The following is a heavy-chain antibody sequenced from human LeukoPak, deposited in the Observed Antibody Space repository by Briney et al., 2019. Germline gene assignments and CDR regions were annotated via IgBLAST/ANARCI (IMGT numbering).Heavy chain of an antibody. Sequence: ASVKVSCKASGYTFTSYYMHWVRQAPGQGLEWMGIINPSGGSTSYAQKFQGRVTMTRDMSTSTVYMELSSLRSEDTAVYYCARASITAGTTRIRGYFDYWGQGTLVTVSS. V-gene: IGHV1-46*01. CDR3: ARASITAGTTRIRGYFDY. D-gene: IGHD6-13*01. J-gene: IGHJ4*02. CDR1: GYTFTSYY. CDR2: INPSGGST.